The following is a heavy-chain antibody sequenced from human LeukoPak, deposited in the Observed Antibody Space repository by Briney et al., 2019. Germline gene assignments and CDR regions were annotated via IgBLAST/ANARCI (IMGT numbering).Heavy chain of an antibody. CDR1: GYSISSGYY. CDR2: IYHSGST. CDR3: ARIILEWSTFDY. V-gene: IGHV4-38-2*02. D-gene: IGHD3-3*01. J-gene: IGHJ4*02. Sequence: PSETLSLTCTVSGYSISSGYYWGWIRQPPGKGLEWIGSIYHSGSTNYNPSLKSRVTISVDTSKNQFSLKLSSVTAADTAVYYCARIILEWSTFDYWGQGTLVTVSS.